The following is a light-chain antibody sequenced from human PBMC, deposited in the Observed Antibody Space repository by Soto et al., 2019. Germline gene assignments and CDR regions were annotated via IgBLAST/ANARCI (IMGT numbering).Light chain of an antibody. V-gene: IGLV1-44*01. J-gene: IGLJ2*01. Sequence: QSAVTQPPSASGTPGQRVTISCSGSRSNIGSDAVTWHQQVPGRAPRVLIYKNNERPSGVPERFSGSRSGTIASLAISGLQPEDEADYYCAVWDDSLNGVVFGGGTKLTVL. CDR2: KNN. CDR3: AVWDDSLNGVV. CDR1: RSNIGSDA.